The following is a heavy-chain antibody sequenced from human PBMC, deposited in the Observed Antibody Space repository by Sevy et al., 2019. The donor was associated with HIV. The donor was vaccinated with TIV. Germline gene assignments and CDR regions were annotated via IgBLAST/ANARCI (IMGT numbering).Heavy chain of an antibody. D-gene: IGHD3-9*01. J-gene: IGHJ4*02. CDR3: ARVSHDILTGHFDY. CDR2: IYPGDSDT. Sequence: GESLKISCKVSGYTFTTYWIAWVRQMPGKGLEWMGVIYPGDSDTRYSPSFQGQVTMSVDKSITIAYLQWSSLKASDTGMYYCARVSHDILTGHFDYWGQGTLVTVSS. V-gene: IGHV5-51*01. CDR1: GYTFTTYW.